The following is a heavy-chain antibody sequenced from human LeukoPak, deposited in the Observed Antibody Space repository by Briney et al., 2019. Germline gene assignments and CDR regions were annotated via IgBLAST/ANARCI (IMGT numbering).Heavy chain of an antibody. CDR2: INHSGTT. Sequence: PSETLSLTCAVYGGSFSAYYWSWIRQPPGKGLEWIGEINHSGTTNYNPSLKSRVTISVDKSKNQFSLKLSSMTAADTAVYYCARGGVGAAAGNKDYWGQGTLVTVSS. D-gene: IGHD6-13*01. CDR1: GGSFSAYY. V-gene: IGHV4-34*01. CDR3: ARGGVGAAAGNKDY. J-gene: IGHJ4*02.